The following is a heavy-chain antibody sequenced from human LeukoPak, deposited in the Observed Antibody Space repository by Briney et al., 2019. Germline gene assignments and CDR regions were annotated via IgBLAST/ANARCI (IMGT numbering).Heavy chain of an antibody. CDR2: IYHSGTT. Sequence: SETLSLTCAVSGYSLTSSSWWGWIQQPPGKGLEWIGYIYHSGTTYYNPSLQSRVTMSVDTSKNQFSLKLSSVTAVDTAVYYCARKENVYYYFDYWGQGTLVTVSS. D-gene: IGHD3-10*01. CDR1: GYSLTSSSW. V-gene: IGHV4-28*01. J-gene: IGHJ4*02. CDR3: ARKENVYYYFDY.